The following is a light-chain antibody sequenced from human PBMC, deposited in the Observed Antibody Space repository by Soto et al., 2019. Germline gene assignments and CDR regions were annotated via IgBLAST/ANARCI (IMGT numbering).Light chain of an antibody. CDR3: SSYTSSSTLV. V-gene: IGLV2-14*01. J-gene: IGLJ2*01. Sequence: QSALTQPASVSESPGQSITISCTGTSSDVGGYSYVSWYQQHPGKAPKLMIYDVSNRPSGVSNRFSGSKSGNTASLTISGLQAEDEADYYCSSYTSSSTLVFGGGTQLTVL. CDR1: SSDVGGYSY. CDR2: DVS.